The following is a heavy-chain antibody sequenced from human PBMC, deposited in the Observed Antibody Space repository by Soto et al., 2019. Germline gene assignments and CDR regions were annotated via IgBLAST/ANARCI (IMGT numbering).Heavy chain of an antibody. D-gene: IGHD4-17*01. J-gene: IGHJ4*02. CDR2: ISYDGGNQ. CDR1: GFAFSTSD. Sequence: QVRLVESGGGVVLPGRPLRLSCAASGFAFSTSDIHWVRQAPGKGLEWVALISYDGGNQYYADSVKGRFTISRENSKSTLHLHMNSLPTEDTACYYCAKKHGDPGDVWGQGTLVTVSS. CDR3: AKKHGDPGDV. V-gene: IGHV3-30*18.